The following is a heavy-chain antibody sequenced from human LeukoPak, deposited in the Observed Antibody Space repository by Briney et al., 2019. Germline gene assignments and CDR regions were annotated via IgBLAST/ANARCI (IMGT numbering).Heavy chain of an antibody. CDR2: ISGGAGST. Sequence: PGGSLRLSCAASGFTFSSYSMNWVRQAPGKGLEWVSGISGGAGSTYYADSVKGRFTISRDNSNNALYLQMNSLRAEDTAVYYCAKGGLGSDILTTCDPWGQGTLVTVSS. V-gene: IGHV3-23*01. D-gene: IGHD3-9*01. CDR1: GFTFSSYS. CDR3: AKGGLGSDILTTCDP. J-gene: IGHJ5*02.